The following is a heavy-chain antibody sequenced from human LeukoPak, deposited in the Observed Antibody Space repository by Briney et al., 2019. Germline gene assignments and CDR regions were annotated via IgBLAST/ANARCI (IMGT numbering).Heavy chain of an antibody. CDR1: GGSISSSSYY. CDR2: IYYSGST. J-gene: IGHJ4*02. D-gene: IGHD2-15*01. Sequence: SETPSLTCTVSGGSISSSSYYWGWIRQPPGKGLEWIGSIYYSGSTYYNPSLKSRVTISVDTSKNPFSLKLSSVTAADTAVYYFARQKSGGSCYSDYWGQGTLVTVSS. V-gene: IGHV4-39*01. CDR3: ARQKSGGSCYSDY.